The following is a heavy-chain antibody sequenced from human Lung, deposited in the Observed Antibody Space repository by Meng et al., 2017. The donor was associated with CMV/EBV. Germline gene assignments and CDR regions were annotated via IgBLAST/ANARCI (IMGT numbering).Heavy chain of an antibody. CDR1: GFSLIISRLA. V-gene: IGHV2-5*01. Sequence: GXXLVXPTQTLTLTCPFSGFSLIISRLAVGWTRQPPGKALECLGIIYWNDDKRYSPSLKSRLTITNDTSKNQMVLTMTNMDPADTATCYCAHARYSSLYYFNYWXQGTLVTVSS. CDR3: AHARYSSLYYFNY. D-gene: IGHD6-13*01. J-gene: IGHJ4*02. CDR2: IYWNDDK.